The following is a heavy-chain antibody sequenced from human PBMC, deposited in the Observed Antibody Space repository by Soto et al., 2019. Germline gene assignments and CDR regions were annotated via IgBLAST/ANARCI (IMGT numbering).Heavy chain of an antibody. V-gene: IGHV3-33*01. Sequence: GGSLRLSCAASGFTFSSYGMHWVRQAPGKGLEWVAVIWYDGSNKYYADSVKGRFTISRDNSKNTLYLQMNSLRAEDTAVYYCARERGGYSSSWYPFDPWGQGTLVTVSS. CDR3: ARERGGYSSSWYPFDP. CDR1: GFTFSSYG. D-gene: IGHD6-13*01. CDR2: IWYDGSNK. J-gene: IGHJ5*02.